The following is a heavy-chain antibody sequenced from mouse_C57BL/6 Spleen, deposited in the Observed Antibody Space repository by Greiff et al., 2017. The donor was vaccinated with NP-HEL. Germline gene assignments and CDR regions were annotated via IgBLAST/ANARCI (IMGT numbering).Heavy chain of an antibody. J-gene: IGHJ4*01. Sequence: QVQLQQPGAELVKPGASVKLSCKASGYTFTSYWMHWVKQRPGPGLEWIGMIHPNSGSTNYNEKFKSKATLTVDKSSSTAYMQLSSLTSEDSAVYYCARSGLNCMDYWGQGTSVTVSS. CDR3: ARSGLNCMDY. D-gene: IGHD4-1*02. CDR1: GYTFTSYW. V-gene: IGHV1-64*01. CDR2: IHPNSGST.